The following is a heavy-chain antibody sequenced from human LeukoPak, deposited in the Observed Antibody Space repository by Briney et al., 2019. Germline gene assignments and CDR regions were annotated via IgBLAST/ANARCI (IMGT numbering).Heavy chain of an antibody. J-gene: IGHJ3*02. Sequence: GASVKVSCKASGYTFTSYGISWVRQAPGQGLEWMGWISAYNGDTNYAQKVQGRVTVTIDTSTSTAYMDLRNLRFDDTAVYYCARRSQCSRTSCSKGGGFDIWGQGTMVTVSS. CDR3: ARRSQCSRTSCSKGGGFDI. D-gene: IGHD2-2*01. V-gene: IGHV1-18*01. CDR2: ISAYNGDT. CDR1: GYTFTSYG.